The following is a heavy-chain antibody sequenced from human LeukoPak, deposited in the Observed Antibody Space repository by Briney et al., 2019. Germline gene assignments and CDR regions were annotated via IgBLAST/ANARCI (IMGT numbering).Heavy chain of an antibody. CDR3: ARAHERGATIKGKWFDP. Sequence: SETLSLTCTVSGGSISSSSYYWGWIRQPPGKGLEWIVSIYHSGSTYYNPSLKSRVTISVDTSKNQFSLKLSSVTAADTAVYYCARAHERGATIKGKWFDPWGQGTLVTVSS. J-gene: IGHJ5*02. CDR1: GGSISSSSYY. D-gene: IGHD5-12*01. V-gene: IGHV4-39*07. CDR2: IYHSGST.